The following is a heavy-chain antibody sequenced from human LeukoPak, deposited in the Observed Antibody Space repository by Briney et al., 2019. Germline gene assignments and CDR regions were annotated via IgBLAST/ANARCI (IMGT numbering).Heavy chain of an antibody. J-gene: IGHJ4*02. CDR1: GITFSSFG. CDR2: ISYDGNNK. D-gene: IGHD3-10*01. V-gene: IGHV3-30*18. Sequence: GRSLRLSCAASGITFSSFGMHWVRQAPGKGLEWLAIISYDGNNKYNADSVKGRFAISRDNSKNTVYLQMNSLRAEDTAVYYCAKDRYYYGSGTYPLDYWGQGTLVTVSS. CDR3: AKDRYYYGSGTYPLDY.